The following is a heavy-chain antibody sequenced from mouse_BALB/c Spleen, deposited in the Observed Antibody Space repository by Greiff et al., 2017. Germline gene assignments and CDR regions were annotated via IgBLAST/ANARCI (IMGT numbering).Heavy chain of an antibody. CDR1: GFTFSSYA. D-gene: IGHD4-1*01. CDR3: ARKEGWDARFAY. Sequence: EVKLMESGGGLVQPGGSRKLSCAASGFTFSSYAMSWVRQTPEKRLEWVASISSGGSTYYPDSVKGRFTISRDNARNILYLQMSSLRSEDTAMYYCARKEGWDARFAYWGQGTLVTVSA. V-gene: IGHV5-6-5*01. J-gene: IGHJ3*01. CDR2: ISSGGST.